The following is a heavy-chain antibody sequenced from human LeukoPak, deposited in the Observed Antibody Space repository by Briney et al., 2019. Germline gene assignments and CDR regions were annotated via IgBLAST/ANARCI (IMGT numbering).Heavy chain of an antibody. J-gene: IGHJ6*02. CDR1: GYTFTSYG. Sequence: VASVKVSCKASGYTFTSYGISWVRQAPGQGLEWMGWISAYNGNTNYAQKLQGRVTMTEDTSTDTAYMELNSLRSDDTAVYYCATDPGEIVPAAKGPRGDYCYGMDVWGQGTTVTVSS. CDR3: ATDPGEIVPAAKGPRGDYCYGMDV. V-gene: IGHV1-18*01. CDR2: ISAYNGNT. D-gene: IGHD2-2*01.